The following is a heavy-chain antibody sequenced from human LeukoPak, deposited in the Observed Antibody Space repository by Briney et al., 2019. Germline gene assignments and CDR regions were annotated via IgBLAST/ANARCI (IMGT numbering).Heavy chain of an antibody. CDR2: ISSGGAYI. Sequence: GGSLRGSCAASGFTFNAYSMNWVRQAPGKGLEWVSSISSGGAYIYYADSVKGRFTISRDNGKNSLYLQMDSLRAEDTAIYYCAKAPVTIYYYYYGMDVWGQGTTVTVSS. V-gene: IGHV3-21*04. J-gene: IGHJ6*02. D-gene: IGHD4-17*01. CDR3: AKAPVTIYYYYYGMDV. CDR1: GFTFNAYS.